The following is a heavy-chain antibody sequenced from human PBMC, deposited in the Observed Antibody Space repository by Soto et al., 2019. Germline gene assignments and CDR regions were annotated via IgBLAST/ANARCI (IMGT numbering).Heavy chain of an antibody. D-gene: IGHD5-18*01. CDR1: GFTFSDHY. Sequence: GGYLRLSCAASGFTFSDHYMAWIRQAPGKGLEWVAVIWYDGSNKYYADSVKGRFSISRDNSKNMLYLQMNNLRAEDTAIYYCARTAPSTAMVAYWGQGSLVTVSS. J-gene: IGHJ4*02. V-gene: IGHV3-33*08. CDR3: ARTAPSTAMVAY. CDR2: IWYDGSNK.